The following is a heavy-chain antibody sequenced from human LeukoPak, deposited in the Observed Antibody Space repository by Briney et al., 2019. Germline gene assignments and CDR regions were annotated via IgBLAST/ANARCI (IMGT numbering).Heavy chain of an antibody. CDR3: ARDQGRIAAADHHFDP. D-gene: IGHD6-13*01. V-gene: IGHV3-33*08. CDR2: IWYDGSNK. Sequence: VQPGGALRLSCAASGFTFSSYGMHWVRQGPGQGLEGGGGIWYDGSNKYYADSVKGRFTISRDNSKNTLYLQMNSLRAEDTAMYYCARDQGRIAAADHHFDPWGQGTLVTVSS. J-gene: IGHJ5*02. CDR1: GFTFSSYG.